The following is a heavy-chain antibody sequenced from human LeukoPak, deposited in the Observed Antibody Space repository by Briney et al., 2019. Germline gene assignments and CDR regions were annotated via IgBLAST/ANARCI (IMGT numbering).Heavy chain of an antibody. J-gene: IGHJ4*02. D-gene: IGHD6-13*01. CDR2: IYYSGST. CDR1: GGSISSYY. CDR3: ARHRSSWDADNFDY. V-gene: IGHV4-59*08. Sequence: SETLSLTCTVSGGSISSYYWSWIRQPPGKGLEWIGYIYYSGSTNYNPSLKSRVTISVDTSKNQFSLKLSSVTAADTAVYYCARHRSSWDADNFDYWGQGTLVTVSS.